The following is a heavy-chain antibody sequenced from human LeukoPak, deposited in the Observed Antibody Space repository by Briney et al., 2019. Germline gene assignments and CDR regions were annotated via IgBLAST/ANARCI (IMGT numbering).Heavy chain of an antibody. D-gene: IGHD3-3*01. J-gene: IGHJ5*02. Sequence: GGSLRLSCAASGFTFNEYAMNWVRQAPGKGLEWVSAISGSGGSTYYADSVKGRFTISRDNSKNTLYLQMNSLRAEDTAVYYCAKVAIFGASSWFDPWGQGTLVTVSS. CDR3: AKVAIFGASSWFDP. CDR2: ISGSGGST. CDR1: GFTFNEYA. V-gene: IGHV3-23*01.